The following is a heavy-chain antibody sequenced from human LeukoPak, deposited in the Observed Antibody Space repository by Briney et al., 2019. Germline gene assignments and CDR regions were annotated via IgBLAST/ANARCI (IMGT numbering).Heavy chain of an antibody. CDR2: ISSSGSTI. CDR1: GFTFSSYS. CDR3: ARVLRFDAFDI. Sequence: GGSLRLSCAASGFTFSSYSMNWVRQAPGKGLEWVSYISSSGSTIYYADSVKGRFTISRDNAKNSLYLQMNSLRAEDTAVYYCARVLRFDAFDIWGQGTMVTVSS. D-gene: IGHD3-3*01. J-gene: IGHJ3*02. V-gene: IGHV3-48*04.